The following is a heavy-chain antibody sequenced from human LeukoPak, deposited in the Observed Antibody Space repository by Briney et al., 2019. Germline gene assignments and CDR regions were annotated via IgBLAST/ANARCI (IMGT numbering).Heavy chain of an antibody. D-gene: IGHD3-22*01. CDR2: VNPNSGNT. V-gene: IGHV1-8*02. J-gene: IGHJ4*02. CDR3: ARRSDDYDSSAYYH. CDR1: GGTFSSSA. Sequence: ASVKVSCKASGGTFSSSAINWVRQATGQGLEWMGWVNPNSGNTGYAQKFQGRVTMTRNTATSTVYMDLSSLTSDDTAIYYCARRSDDYDSSAYYHWGLGTLVTVSS.